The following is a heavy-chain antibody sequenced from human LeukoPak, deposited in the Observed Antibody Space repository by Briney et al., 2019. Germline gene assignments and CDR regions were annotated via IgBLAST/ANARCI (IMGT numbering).Heavy chain of an antibody. D-gene: IGHD2-15*01. CDR2: IYWDDDK. Sequence: SGPTLVKPTETLTLSCTFSGFSLTTSEVGVGWVRQPPGKALEWLALIYWDDDKHYSPSLKSRLTITKDTSKNQVVLRMTNMDPVDTATYYCAHRPGDGKGGTLDYWGQGTLVTVSS. V-gene: IGHV2-5*02. J-gene: IGHJ4*02. CDR1: GFSLTTSEVG. CDR3: AHRPGDGKGGTLDY.